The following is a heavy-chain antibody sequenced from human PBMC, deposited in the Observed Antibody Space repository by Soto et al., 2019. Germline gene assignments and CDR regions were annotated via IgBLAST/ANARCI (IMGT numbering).Heavy chain of an antibody. CDR2: IYHSGST. CDR3: ANHYPGSGSYFDY. D-gene: IGHD3-10*01. CDR1: GGSISSGGNY. V-gene: IGHV4-31*03. J-gene: IGHJ4*02. Sequence: QVQLQESGPGLVKPSQTLSLTCTVSGGSISSGGNYWSWIRQHPGKGLEWIGYIYHSGSTHYNPSLTSRVIMSIDTSKNQFSLKLSSVTAADTAVYYWANHYPGSGSYFDYWGQGTLVTVSS.